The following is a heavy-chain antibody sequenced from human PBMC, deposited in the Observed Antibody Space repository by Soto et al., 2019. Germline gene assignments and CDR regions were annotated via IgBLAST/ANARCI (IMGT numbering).Heavy chain of an antibody. J-gene: IGHJ6*02. CDR1: GFTFRTYT. D-gene: IGHD2-15*01. Sequence: PGGSLRLSCISSGFTFRTYTMNWVRQAPGKGLGWVSGIRGFSPYTFYAESVKGRFTISRDNAKNSLYLQMNSLRAEDTAVYYCTRDRGYYPHDYYYNAMDVWGQGTTVTVSS. V-gene: IGHV3-21*01. CDR3: TRDRGYYPHDYYYNAMDV. CDR2: IRGFSPYT.